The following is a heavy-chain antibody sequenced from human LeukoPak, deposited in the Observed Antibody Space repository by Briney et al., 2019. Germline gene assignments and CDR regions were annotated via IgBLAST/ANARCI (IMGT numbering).Heavy chain of an antibody. D-gene: IGHD2-2*01. CDR1: GFTVEDHG. J-gene: IGHJ4*02. V-gene: IGHV3-9*01. CDR2: ISWSGDRM. CDR3: AKDLGGSATTV. Sequence: GGSLRLSCAASGFTVEDHGMHWVRQARGEGLEWGSSISWSGDRMGYADAVKGRFTMSRDNAKNSLFLQMNSLRVEATALYYCAKDLGGSATTVWGQGTLVTVSS.